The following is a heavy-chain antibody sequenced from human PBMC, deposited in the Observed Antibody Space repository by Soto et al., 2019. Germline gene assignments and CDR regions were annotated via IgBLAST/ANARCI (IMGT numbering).Heavy chain of an antibody. Sequence: PGGSLRLSCAASGFTFSSYAMSWVRQAPGKGLEWVSAISGSGGSTYYADSVKGRFTISRDNSKNTLYLQMNSLRAEDTAVYYCAKPPVTDWGDYYYYYMDGWGKGTTVTVSS. CDR1: GFTFSSYA. J-gene: IGHJ6*03. CDR3: AKPPVTDWGDYYYYYMDG. D-gene: IGHD3-10*01. CDR2: ISGSGGST. V-gene: IGHV3-23*01.